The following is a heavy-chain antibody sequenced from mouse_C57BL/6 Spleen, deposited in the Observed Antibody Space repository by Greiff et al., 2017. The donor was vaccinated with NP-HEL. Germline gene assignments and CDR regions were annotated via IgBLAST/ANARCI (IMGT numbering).Heavy chain of an antibody. Sequence: QVQLQQPGAELVKPGASVKLSCKASGYTFTSYWMQWVKQRPGQGLEWIGEIDPSDSYTNYNQKFKGKATLTVDTSSSTAYMQLSSLTSEDSAVYYCARRESYYGSSGDYWGQGTTLTVSS. V-gene: IGHV1-50*01. D-gene: IGHD1-1*01. CDR1: GYTFTSYW. CDR3: ARRESYYGSSGDY. CDR2: IDPSDSYT. J-gene: IGHJ2*01.